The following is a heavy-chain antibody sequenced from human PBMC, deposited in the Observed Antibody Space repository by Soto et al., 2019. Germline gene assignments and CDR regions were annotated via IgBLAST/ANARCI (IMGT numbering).Heavy chain of an antibody. CDR1: GGSISSGGYY. D-gene: IGHD4-17*01. CDR3: ARSSQSTVNTFDY. J-gene: IGHJ4*02. Sequence: SETLSLTCTVSGGSISSGGYYWSWIRQHPGKGLEWIGYIYYSGSTYYNPSLKSRVTISVDTSKNQFSLKLSSVTAADTAVYNCARSSQSTVNTFDYWGQGTLVTVSS. V-gene: IGHV4-31*03. CDR2: IYYSGST.